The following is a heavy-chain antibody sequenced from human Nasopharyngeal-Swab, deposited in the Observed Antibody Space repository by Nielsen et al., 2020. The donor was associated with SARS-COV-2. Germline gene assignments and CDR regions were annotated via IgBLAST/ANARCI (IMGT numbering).Heavy chain of an antibody. CDR1: GYTFTGYY. J-gene: IGHJ6*03. CDR3: ARGPYYDFWSGYSSYYYMDV. V-gene: IGHV1-2*04. CDR2: INPNSGGT. Sequence: ASVKVSCKASGYTFTGYYMHWVRQAPGQGLEWMGWINPNSGGTNYAQKFQGWVTMTRDTSISTAYMELSRLRSDDTAVYYCARGPYYDFWSGYSSYYYMDVWGKWTTVTVSS. D-gene: IGHD3-3*01.